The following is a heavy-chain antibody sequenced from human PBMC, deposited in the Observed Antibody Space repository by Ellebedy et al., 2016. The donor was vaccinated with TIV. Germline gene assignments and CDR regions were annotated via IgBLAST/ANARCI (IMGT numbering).Heavy chain of an antibody. V-gene: IGHV4-39*01. CDR1: GGSIRGSSYY. J-gene: IGHJ4*02. Sequence: SETLSLXXTVSGGSIRGSSYYWGWIRQPPGKGLEWIGSISYSGSPYYNPSLKSRVTTSLETSKNQFSLRLSSVTAADTAVYYCASVRSSALGAFDYWGQGTLVTVSS. CDR3: ASVRSSALGAFDY. D-gene: IGHD3-10*01. CDR2: ISYSGSP.